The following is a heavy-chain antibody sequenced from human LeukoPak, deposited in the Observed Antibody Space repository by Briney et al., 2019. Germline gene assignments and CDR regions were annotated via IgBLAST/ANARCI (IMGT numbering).Heavy chain of an antibody. CDR3: ARASNYFDVLS. Sequence: PSETLSLTCAVYGGSFSGYYWSWIRQPPGKGLEWIGEINHSGSTNYNPSLKSRVTISIDTSKNQFSLKLSSVTAADTAVYFCARASNYFDVLSWGQGTLVTVSS. V-gene: IGHV4-34*01. D-gene: IGHD3-22*01. CDR2: INHSGST. J-gene: IGHJ5*02. CDR1: GGSFSGYY.